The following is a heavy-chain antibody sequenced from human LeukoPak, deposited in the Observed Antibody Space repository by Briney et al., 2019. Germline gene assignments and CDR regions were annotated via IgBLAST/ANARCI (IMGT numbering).Heavy chain of an antibody. J-gene: IGHJ5*02. CDR1: GGTFSSYA. CDR3: ARVGTSAFSPDEWFDP. Sequence: SVKVSCKASGGTFSSYAISWVRQAPGQGLEWMGGIIPIFGTANYAQTFQGRVTITTDESTSTAYIELSSLRSEDTAVYYCARVGTSAFSPDEWFDPWGQGTLVTVSS. D-gene: IGHD3-3*02. CDR2: IIPIFGTA. V-gene: IGHV1-69*05.